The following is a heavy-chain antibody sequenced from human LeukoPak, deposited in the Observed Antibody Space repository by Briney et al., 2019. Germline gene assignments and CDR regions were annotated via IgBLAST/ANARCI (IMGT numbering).Heavy chain of an antibody. CDR1: GFTFSFYA. J-gene: IGHJ4*02. CDR3: AKDPLVNIEGYFDS. D-gene: IGHD2-15*01. V-gene: IGHV3-23*01. CDR2: ISGSGDTA. Sequence: PGGSLRLSCAASGFTFSFYAMSWVRLAPGKGLEWVSTISGSGDTAYYPDSVKGRFTISRDNSQNTLYLQMNGLRAEDTAIYYCAKDPLVNIEGYFDSWGQGTLVTVSS.